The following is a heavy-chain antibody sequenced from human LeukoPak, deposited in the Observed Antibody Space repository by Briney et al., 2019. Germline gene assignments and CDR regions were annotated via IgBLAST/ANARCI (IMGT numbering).Heavy chain of an antibody. CDR2: INPSGGNT. D-gene: IGHD4-17*01. J-gene: IGHJ5*02. V-gene: IGHV1-46*01. CDR1: GYIFTSFY. CDR3: ALTTVTTSWFDP. Sequence: ASVTVSCTASGYIFTSFYMHWVRQAPGQGLEWMGIINPSGGNTGYAQKFQGRVTMTRDTSTSTVYMELSSLRSEDTAVYYCALTTVTTSWFDPWGQGTLVTVSS.